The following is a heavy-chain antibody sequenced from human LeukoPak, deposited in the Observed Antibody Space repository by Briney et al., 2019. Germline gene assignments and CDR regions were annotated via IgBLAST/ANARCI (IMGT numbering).Heavy chain of an antibody. CDR2: NKHSGST. V-gene: IGHV4-34*01. J-gene: IGHJ3*02. CDR3: ARSPLIVVVVAATGGAFDI. CDR1: GGSFSGYY. D-gene: IGHD2-15*01. Sequence: SETLPLTCAAYGGSFSGYYWSWIRHPPGKGLEWIGENKHSGSTNYNPFLKGRVRISVDTSKNQFSLKLSSVTAADTAVYYCARSPLIVVVVAATGGAFDIWGQGTMVTASS.